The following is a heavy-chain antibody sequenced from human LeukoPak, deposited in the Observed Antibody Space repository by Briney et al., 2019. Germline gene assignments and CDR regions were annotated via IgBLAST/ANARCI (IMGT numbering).Heavy chain of an antibody. CDR3: ASGPGALTIFGAKNPSYYFDY. CDR2: IIPIFGTA. CDR1: GGTFSSYA. J-gene: IGHJ4*02. Sequence: SVTVSCTASGGTFSSYAISWVRQAPGQGLEWMGGIIPIFGTANYAQKFQGRVTITADESTSTAYMELSSLRSEDTAVYYCASGPGALTIFGAKNPSYYFDYWGQGTLVTVSS. V-gene: IGHV1-69*13. D-gene: IGHD3-3*01.